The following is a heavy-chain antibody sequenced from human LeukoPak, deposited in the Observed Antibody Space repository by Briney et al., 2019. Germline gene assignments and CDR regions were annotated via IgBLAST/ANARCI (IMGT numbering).Heavy chain of an antibody. D-gene: IGHD3-22*01. CDR3: ATDLVVVVNKGADAFDI. J-gene: IGHJ3*02. Sequence: ASVKVSCKASGYSFSNYYMHWVRQAPGQGLEWMGIINPSGGSTSYAQKFQGRVTMTEDTSTDTAYMELSSLRSEDTAVYYCATDLVVVVNKGADAFDIWGQGTMVTVSS. CDR1: GYSFSNYY. CDR2: INPSGGST. V-gene: IGHV1-46*01.